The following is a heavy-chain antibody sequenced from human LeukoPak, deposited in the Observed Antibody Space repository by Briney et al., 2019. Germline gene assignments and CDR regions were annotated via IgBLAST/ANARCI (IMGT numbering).Heavy chain of an antibody. J-gene: IGHJ1*01. CDR3: ANGYCSGGSCSPRFQH. V-gene: IGHV3-23*01. CDR1: GFTFSIYG. D-gene: IGHD2-15*01. CDR2: ISGSGGST. Sequence: PGGPLRLSCAVSGFTFSIYGMSWVRQAPGKGLEWVSAISGSGGSTYYADSVKGRFTISRDNSKNTLYLQMNSLRAEDTAVYYCANGYCSGGSCSPRFQHWGQGALVTVSS.